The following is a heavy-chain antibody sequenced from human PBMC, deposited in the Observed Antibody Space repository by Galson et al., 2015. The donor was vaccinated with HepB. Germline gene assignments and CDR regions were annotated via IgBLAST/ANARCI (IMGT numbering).Heavy chain of an antibody. Sequence: SETLSLTCTVSGGSISSSSYYWGWIRQPPGKGLEWIGSIYYSGSTYYNPSLKSRVTISVDTSKNQFSLKLSSVTAADTAVFYCARRSYSTSWVNVRDRLDPWGQGTLVTVSS. CDR3: ARRSYSTSWVNVRDRLDP. J-gene: IGHJ5*02. D-gene: IGHD6-13*01. CDR1: GGSISSSSYY. CDR2: IYYSGST. V-gene: IGHV4-39*01.